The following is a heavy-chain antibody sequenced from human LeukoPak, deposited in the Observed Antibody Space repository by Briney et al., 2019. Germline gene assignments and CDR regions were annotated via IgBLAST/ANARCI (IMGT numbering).Heavy chain of an antibody. D-gene: IGHD2-2*01. J-gene: IGHJ6*03. Sequence: SETLSLTCTVSGDSISSYYWSWIRQPPGKGLEWIGYIYYSGSTNYNPSLKSRVTISVDTSKNQFSLKLSSVTAADTAVYYCARQGLGYCSSTSCSYYYYYYMDVWGKGTTVTVSS. CDR2: IYYSGST. V-gene: IGHV4-59*08. CDR3: ARQGLGYCSSTSCSYYYYYYMDV. CDR1: GDSISSYY.